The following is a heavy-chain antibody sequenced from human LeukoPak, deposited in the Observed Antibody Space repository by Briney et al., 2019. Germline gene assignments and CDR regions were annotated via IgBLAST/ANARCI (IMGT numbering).Heavy chain of an antibody. CDR1: GFTFSSYW. V-gene: IGHV3-74*01. D-gene: IGHD3-3*01. J-gene: IGHJ4*02. Sequence: PGGSLRLSCAASGFTFSSYWMHWVRQAPGKGLVWVSRINSDGSSTSYADSVKGRFTISRDNAKNTLYLHMNSLRAEDTAVYYCARQAYQYYDFWSGYHDYWGQGTLVTVSS. CDR3: ARQAYQYYDFWSGYHDY. CDR2: INSDGSST.